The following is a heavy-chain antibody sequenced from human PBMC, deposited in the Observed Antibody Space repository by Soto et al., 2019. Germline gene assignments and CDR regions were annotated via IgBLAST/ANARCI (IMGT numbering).Heavy chain of an antibody. CDR3: ARDRRIDILTGYYPNDAFDI. Sequence: PSETLSLTCTVSGGSISSGDYYWSWIRQPPGKGLEWIGYIYYSGSTYYNPSLKSRVTISVDTSKNQFSLKPSSVTAADTAVYYCARDRRIDILTGYYPNDAFDIWGQGTMVTVS. CDR1: GGSISSGDYY. D-gene: IGHD3-9*01. J-gene: IGHJ3*02. V-gene: IGHV4-30-4*01. CDR2: IYYSGST.